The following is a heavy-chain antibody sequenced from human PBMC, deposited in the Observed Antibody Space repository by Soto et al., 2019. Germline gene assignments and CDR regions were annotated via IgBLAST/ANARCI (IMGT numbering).Heavy chain of an antibody. CDR3: AKNQGVELVPLATVDWFDP. V-gene: IGHV3-23*01. Sequence: VGSLRLSCAASGFIFENFGMSWVRQAPGKGLEWISSISGSGFKKYYADSVKGRFTISRDNSKSTVYLELKNLSAEDTAVYHCAKNQGVELVPLATVDWFDPWGQGSVVTVSS. CDR1: GFIFENFG. CDR2: ISGSGFKK. J-gene: IGHJ5*02. D-gene: IGHD1-26*01.